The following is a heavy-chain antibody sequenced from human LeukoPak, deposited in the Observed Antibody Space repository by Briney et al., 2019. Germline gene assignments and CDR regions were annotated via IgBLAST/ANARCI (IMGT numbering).Heavy chain of an antibody. Sequence: GGSLRLSCAASGFTFSNYWMSWVRQAPGKGLEWVANMDQDGSEEYYLDSVKGRFTISRDNAKNSLYLQTHTLRAEDTAVYYCARDSTYSSSWTTSIDYYYDVDVWGQGTTVTVSS. J-gene: IGHJ6*02. D-gene: IGHD6-13*01. V-gene: IGHV3-7*01. CDR3: ARDSTYSSSWTTSIDYYYDVDV. CDR2: MDQDGSEE. CDR1: GFTFSNYW.